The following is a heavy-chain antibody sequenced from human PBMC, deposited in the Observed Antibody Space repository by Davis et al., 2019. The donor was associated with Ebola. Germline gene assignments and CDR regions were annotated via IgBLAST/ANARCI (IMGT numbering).Heavy chain of an antibody. Sequence: GESLKISCAASGFTFSSYAMSWVRQAPGKGLEWVSAISGSGGSTYYADSVKGRFTISRDNSKNTLYLQMNSLRAEDTAVYYCAVYDFWSGYYTGAFDYWGQGTLVTVSS. D-gene: IGHD3-3*01. CDR1: GFTFSSYA. V-gene: IGHV3-23*01. J-gene: IGHJ4*02. CDR3: AVYDFWSGYYTGAFDY. CDR2: ISGSGGST.